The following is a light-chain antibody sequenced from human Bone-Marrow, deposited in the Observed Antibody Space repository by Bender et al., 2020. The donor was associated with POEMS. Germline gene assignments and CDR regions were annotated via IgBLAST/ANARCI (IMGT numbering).Light chain of an antibody. CDR1: SSNIGRNA. Sequence: QSVLTQPPSTSATPGQRVTIVCSGGSSNIGRNAVNWYQQLTGAAPKLLIYNNDQRPSGVTDRFSASKSGTSASLAISGLQAEDEADYFCCSSVGSYGVFGTGTKVTVL. J-gene: IGLJ1*01. CDR2: NND. CDR3: CSSVGSYGV. V-gene: IGLV1-44*01.